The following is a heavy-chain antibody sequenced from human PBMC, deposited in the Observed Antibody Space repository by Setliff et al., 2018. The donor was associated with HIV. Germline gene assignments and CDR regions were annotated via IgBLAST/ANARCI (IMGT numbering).Heavy chain of an antibody. J-gene: IGHJ4*02. CDR3: ARSIYGSGSYPLDY. Sequence: SSETLSLTCSVSGGSISYYHWSWIRQPAGKGLAWIGRIYYTGFTDYNPSLKSRLTMSVDTSKNQFSLKLSSVTAADTAVYFCARSIYGSGSYPLDYWGQGILVTVSS. V-gene: IGHV4-4*07. D-gene: IGHD3-10*01. CDR1: GGSISYYH. CDR2: IYYTGFT.